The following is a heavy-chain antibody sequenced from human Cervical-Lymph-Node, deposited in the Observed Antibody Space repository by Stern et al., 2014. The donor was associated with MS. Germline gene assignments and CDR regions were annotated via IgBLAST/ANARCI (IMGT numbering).Heavy chain of an antibody. D-gene: IGHD3-10*01. Sequence: QLVQSGAEVKKPGASVKVSCKASGYTFTSYDINWVRQATGQGLEWMGWMNPNSGNTGYAPTFQGRVTLTRNTSIRTAYMDLSSLRSEDTAVYYCATLKAMVRGVIEDYWGQGTLVTVSS. CDR2: MNPNSGNT. V-gene: IGHV1-8*01. CDR3: ATLKAMVRGVIEDY. CDR1: GYTFTSYD. J-gene: IGHJ4*02.